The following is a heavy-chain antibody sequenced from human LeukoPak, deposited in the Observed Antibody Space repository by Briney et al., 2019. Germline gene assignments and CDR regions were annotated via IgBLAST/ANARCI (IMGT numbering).Heavy chain of an antibody. CDR3: ARRPVRTLPYYLDV. Sequence: PVGSLRLSPAASRFAFSFYTMSCVRQAPGKGLGWISYIRISGSIIYYEASVKGRFTISRDRAKNSLFLQMNSLSAADTAVYYCARRPVRTLPYYLDVWGQGTPVTVSS. D-gene: IGHD3-10*01. CDR2: IRISGSII. CDR1: RFAFSFYT. V-gene: IGHV3-48*01. J-gene: IGHJ6*02.